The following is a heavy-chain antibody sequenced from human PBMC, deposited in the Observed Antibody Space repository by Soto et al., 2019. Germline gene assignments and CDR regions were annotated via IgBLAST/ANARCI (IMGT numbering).Heavy chain of an antibody. Sequence: QVQLQESGPGLVKPSGTLSLTCAVSGGSISSSNWWSWVRQPPGKGLEWIGEIYHSGSTNYNPSLKSRVTISVDKSKNQFSRKLSSVTAADTAVYYCATVWFGELNYYYYGMDVWGQGTTVTVSS. CDR3: ATVWFGELNYYYYGMDV. D-gene: IGHD3-10*01. CDR2: IYHSGST. V-gene: IGHV4-4*02. CDR1: GGSISSSNW. J-gene: IGHJ6*02.